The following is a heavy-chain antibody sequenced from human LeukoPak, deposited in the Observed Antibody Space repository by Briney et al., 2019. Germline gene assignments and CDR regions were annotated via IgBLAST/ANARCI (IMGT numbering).Heavy chain of an antibody. D-gene: IGHD5-18*01. V-gene: IGHV3-23*01. CDR2: IDASGVNT. CDR1: GFSFNSHA. Sequence: GGSLRLSCAASGFSFNSHAMNWVRQVPGKGLQWVSTIDASGVNTYYGNSVEGRFTTSRDNSKNTLYLQMNSLRAEDTAVYYCAKDQGGYTYGSFDYWGQGTLVTVSS. CDR3: AKDQGGYTYGSFDY. J-gene: IGHJ4*02.